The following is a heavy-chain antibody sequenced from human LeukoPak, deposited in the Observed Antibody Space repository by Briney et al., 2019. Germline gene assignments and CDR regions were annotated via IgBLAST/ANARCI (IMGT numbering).Heavy chain of an antibody. CDR2: IIPIFGTA. Sequence: ASVKVSCKASGGTFSSYAISWVRQAPGQGLEWMGGIIPIFGTANYAQKFQGRVTITADESTSTAYMELSSLRSEDTAVYYCARDGAPAASSGAFDIWGQGTMVTVSS. J-gene: IGHJ3*02. CDR1: GGTFSSYA. D-gene: IGHD2-2*01. CDR3: ARDGAPAASSGAFDI. V-gene: IGHV1-69*13.